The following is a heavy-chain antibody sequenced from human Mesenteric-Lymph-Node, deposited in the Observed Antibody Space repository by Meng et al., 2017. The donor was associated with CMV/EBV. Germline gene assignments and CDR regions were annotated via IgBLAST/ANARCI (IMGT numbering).Heavy chain of an antibody. CDR2: IYWDDDK. CDR1: GFSLSTSGVG. Sequence: HINLKESGPTMVKPTQTLTHTSTYSGFSLSTSGVGVGWIRQPPGKALEWLALIYWDDDKRYSPSLKSRLTITKDTSKNQVVLTMTNMDPVDTATYYCAHSSGIAAAGPFYFDYWGQGTLVTVSS. D-gene: IGHD6-13*01. CDR3: AHSSGIAAAGPFYFDY. V-gene: IGHV2-5*02. J-gene: IGHJ4*02.